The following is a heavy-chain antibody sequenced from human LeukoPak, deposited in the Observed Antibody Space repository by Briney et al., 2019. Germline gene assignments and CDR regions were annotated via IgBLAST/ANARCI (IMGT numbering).Heavy chain of an antibody. D-gene: IGHD2-2*01. CDR2: IYYSGST. CDR1: GGSTSSYY. Sequence: SETLSLTCTVSGGSTSSYYWSWIRQPPGKGLEWIGYIYYSGSTNYNPSLKSRVTISVDTSKNQFSLKLSSVTAADTAVYYCARIPVDRYCSSTSCYYFDYWGQGTLVTVSS. V-gene: IGHV4-59*01. J-gene: IGHJ4*02. CDR3: ARIPVDRYCSSTSCYYFDY.